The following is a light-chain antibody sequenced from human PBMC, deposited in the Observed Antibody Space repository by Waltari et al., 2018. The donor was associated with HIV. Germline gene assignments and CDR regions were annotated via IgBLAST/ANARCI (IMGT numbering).Light chain of an antibody. J-gene: IGLJ1*01. CDR1: SSNIGAGYD. V-gene: IGLV1-40*01. CDR3: QSYDSSLSGYV. Sequence: QSVLTQPPSVSGAPGQRVPISCTGSSSNIGAGYDVHWYQQLPGTAPKLLIYGNSNRPSGVPDRFSGSKSGTSASLAITGLQAEDEADYCCQSYDSSLSGYVFGTGTKVTVL. CDR2: GNS.